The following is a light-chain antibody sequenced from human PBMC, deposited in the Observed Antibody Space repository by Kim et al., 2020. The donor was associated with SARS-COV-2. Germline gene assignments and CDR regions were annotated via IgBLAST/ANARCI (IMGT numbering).Light chain of an antibody. CDR2: DDS. V-gene: IGLV3-21*04. J-gene: IGLJ1*01. Sequence: SYELTQPHSVSVAPGKTARITCGGDNIGTKNVHWYQQKPGQAPVLVIYDDSDRPSGIPERFSGSNSGNTATLTISRVEAGDEADYYCQVWDSRSHHYVFATGTKVTVL. CDR1: NIGTKN. CDR3: QVWDSRSHHYV.